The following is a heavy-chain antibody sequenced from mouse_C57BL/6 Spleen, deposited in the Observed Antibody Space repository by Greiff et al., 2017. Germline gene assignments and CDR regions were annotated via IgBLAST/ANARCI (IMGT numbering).Heavy chain of an antibody. J-gene: IGHJ2*01. V-gene: IGHV1-39*01. CDR2: INPNYGTT. CDR1: GYSFTDYN. D-gene: IGHD1-1*01. Sequence: VQLQQSGPELVKPGASVKISCKASGYSFTDYNMNWVKQSNGKSLEWIGVINPNYGTTSYNQKFKGKATLTVDQSSSTAYMQLSSLTSEDSAVYYCARSGTTVVAPYFDYWGQGTTLTVSS. CDR3: ARSGTTVVAPYFDY.